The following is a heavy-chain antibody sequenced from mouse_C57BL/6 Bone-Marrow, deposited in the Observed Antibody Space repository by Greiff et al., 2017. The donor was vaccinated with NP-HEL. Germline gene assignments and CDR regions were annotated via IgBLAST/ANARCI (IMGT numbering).Heavy chain of an antibody. D-gene: IGHD1-1*01. CDR1: GFTFSDYY. J-gene: IGHJ2*01. V-gene: IGHV5-16*01. Sequence: EVKLVESEGGLVHPGSSMKLSCTASGFTFSDYYMAWVRQVPEKGLEWVANINYDGSSTYYLDSLKSRFIISRDNAKNILYLQMSSLKSEDTATYYCARDFPDYYGSSYDYWGQGTTLTVSS. CDR3: ARDFPDYYGSSYDY. CDR2: INYDGSST.